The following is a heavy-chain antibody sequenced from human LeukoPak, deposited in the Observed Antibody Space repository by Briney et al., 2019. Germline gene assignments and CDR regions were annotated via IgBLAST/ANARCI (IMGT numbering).Heavy chain of an antibody. V-gene: IGHV4-59*12. J-gene: IGHJ4*02. CDR2: IYYSGST. CDR1: GGSISSYY. Sequence: PSETLSLTCTVSGGSISSYYWSWIRQPPGKGLEWIGYIYYSGSTNYNPSLKSRVTISVDTSKNQFSLKLSSVTAADTAVYYCARDSNDSSGYYYGLFDYWGQGTLVTVSS. D-gene: IGHD3-22*01. CDR3: ARDSNDSSGYYYGLFDY.